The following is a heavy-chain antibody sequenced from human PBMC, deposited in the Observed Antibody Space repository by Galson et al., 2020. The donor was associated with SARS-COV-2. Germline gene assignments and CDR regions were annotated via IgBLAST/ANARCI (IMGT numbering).Heavy chain of an antibody. Sequence: SQASETLSLTCAVYGGSFSGYHWSWIRQPPGKGLEWIGEINHSGSTNYNPSLTSRVSISVNTSKNQFSLKLSSVTAADTAVYYCARGTTDLTMIVVVITTVWSYFDYWGQGTLVTVSS. V-gene: IGHV4-34*01. J-gene: IGHJ4*02. CDR3: ARGTTDLTMIVVVITTVWSYFDY. CDR1: GGSFSGYH. CDR2: INHSGST. D-gene: IGHD3-22*01.